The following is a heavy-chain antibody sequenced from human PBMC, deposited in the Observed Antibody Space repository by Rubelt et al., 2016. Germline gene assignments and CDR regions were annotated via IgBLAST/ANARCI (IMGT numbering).Heavy chain of an antibody. CDR2: IYYSGST. D-gene: IGHD2/OR15-2a*01. V-gene: IGHV4-30-4*07. J-gene: IGHJ6*02. Sequence: GSISSGGYSWSWIRQPPGKGLEWIGYIYYSGSTYYNPSLKSRVTISVDTSKNQFSLKLSSVTAADTAVYYCARVAPSPGPSRYYGMDVWGQGTTVTVSS. CDR3: ARVAPSPGPSRYYGMDV. CDR1: GSISSGGYS.